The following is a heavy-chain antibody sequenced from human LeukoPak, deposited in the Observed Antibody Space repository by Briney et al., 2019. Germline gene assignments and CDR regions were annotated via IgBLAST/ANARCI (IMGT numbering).Heavy chain of an antibody. Sequence: SETLSLTCTVSGASISSYYWTWIRQPPGKGLECIGYIHYSGSTNYNPSLKSRVTISVDTSKKQFSLKLTSVTAADTAVYYCARLGQPNAFDIWGQGTMVTVSS. CDR1: GASISSYY. J-gene: IGHJ3*02. CDR3: ARLGQPNAFDI. CDR2: IHYSGST. V-gene: IGHV4-59*08. D-gene: IGHD3-16*01.